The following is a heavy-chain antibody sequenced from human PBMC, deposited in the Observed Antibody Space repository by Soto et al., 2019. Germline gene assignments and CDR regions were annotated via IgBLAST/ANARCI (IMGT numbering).Heavy chain of an antibody. D-gene: IGHD3-22*01. J-gene: IGHJ5*02. V-gene: IGHV1-69*02. CDR3: AIQKTYYYDSSGYYARWFDP. CDR1: GGTFSSYT. CDR2: IIPVLGIA. Sequence: QVQLVQSGAEVKKPGSSVKVSCKASGGTFSSYTISWVRQAPGQGLEWRGRIIPVLGIANYAQKFQGRVTITADKSTSTAYMELSSLRSEDTAVYYCAIQKTYYYDSSGYYARWFDPWGQGTLVTVSS.